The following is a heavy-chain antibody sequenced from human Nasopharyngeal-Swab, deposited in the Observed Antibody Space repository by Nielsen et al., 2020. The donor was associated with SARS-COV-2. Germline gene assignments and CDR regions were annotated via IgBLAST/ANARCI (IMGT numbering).Heavy chain of an antibody. Sequence: SVKVSCKASGGTFSSYAIRWVRQAPGQGLEWMGGIIPIFGTANYAQKFQGRVTITADKSTSTAYMELSGLRSEDTAVYYCARVRGQQWLVSNYYGMDVWGQGTTVTVSS. V-gene: IGHV1-69*06. CDR2: IIPIFGTA. CDR1: GGTFSSYA. CDR3: ARVRGQQWLVSNYYGMDV. J-gene: IGHJ6*02. D-gene: IGHD6-19*01.